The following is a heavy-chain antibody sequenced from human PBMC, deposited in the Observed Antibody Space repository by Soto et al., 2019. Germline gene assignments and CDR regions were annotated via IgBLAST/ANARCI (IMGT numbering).Heavy chain of an antibody. D-gene: IGHD4-4*01. Sequence: QVQLVQSGAEVKKPGSSVKVSCKASGGTFSSYAISWVRQAPGQGLEWMGGIIPIFGTPNYAQKFQGRVTITSHNSTSTAYMGLRSLRSEDTALYYCATAKSDYSNDPYHYNWFAPWGQRTLDTDS. V-gene: IGHV1-69*06. CDR1: GGTFSSYA. CDR2: IIPIFGTP. CDR3: ATAKSDYSNDPYHYNWFAP. J-gene: IGHJ5*02.